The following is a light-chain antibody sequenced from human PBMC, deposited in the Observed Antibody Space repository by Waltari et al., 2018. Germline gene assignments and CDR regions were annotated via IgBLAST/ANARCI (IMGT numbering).Light chain of an antibody. J-gene: IGLJ2*01. CDR3: CSYAGSYTFV. CDR1: SSVVGGYNY. V-gene: IGLV2-11*01. CDR2: DVN. Sequence: QSALTQPRSVSGSPGQSVTIPCTVTSSVVGGYNYVTWYQQHPGKAPKFMIYDVNKRPSGVPDRFSGSKSGNTASLTISGLQAEDEADYYCCSYAGSYTFVFGGGTKLTVL.